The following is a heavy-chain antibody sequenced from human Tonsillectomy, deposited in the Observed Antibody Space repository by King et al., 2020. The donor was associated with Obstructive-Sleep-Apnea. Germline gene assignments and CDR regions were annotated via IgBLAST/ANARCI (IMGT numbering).Heavy chain of an antibody. CDR3: AATYSYGSFWFDH. V-gene: IGHV1-18*01. CDR2: ISAYNGNT. D-gene: IGHD5-18*01. J-gene: IGHJ5*02. Sequence: ISWVRQAPGQGLEWMGWISAYNGNTNYAQKLQGRVTMTTDTSTSTAYMELRSLRSDDTAVYYCAATYSYGSFWFDHWGQVTLVTVSS.